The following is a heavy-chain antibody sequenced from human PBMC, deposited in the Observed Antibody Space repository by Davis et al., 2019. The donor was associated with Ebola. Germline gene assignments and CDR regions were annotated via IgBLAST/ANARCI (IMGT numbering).Heavy chain of an antibody. Sequence: ASVNVSCKASGYTFTNYYMHWVRQAPGQGLEWMGMINPNDGRTIYAQKFQGRVTVTRDTSTTTVYMDLSSLRSEDTAVYYCARGPTGVIDYWGQGSLVTVSS. CDR3: ARGPTGVIDY. CDR1: GYTFTNYY. J-gene: IGHJ4*02. CDR2: INPNDGRT. V-gene: IGHV1-46*01.